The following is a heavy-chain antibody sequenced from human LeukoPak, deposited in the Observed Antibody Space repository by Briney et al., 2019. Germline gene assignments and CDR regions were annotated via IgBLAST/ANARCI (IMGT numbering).Heavy chain of an antibody. J-gene: IGHJ4*02. CDR1: GYTFTGYY. CDR2: INPNSGGT. CDR3: AREYSSSWSR. D-gene: IGHD6-13*01. V-gene: IGHV1-2*02. Sequence: GASVKVSCKASGYTFTGYYMHWVRQAPGQGLQWMGWINPNSGGTNYAQKFQGTVTMTRDTSISTAYMELSRLRSDDTAVYYCAREYSSSWSRWGQGTLVTVSS.